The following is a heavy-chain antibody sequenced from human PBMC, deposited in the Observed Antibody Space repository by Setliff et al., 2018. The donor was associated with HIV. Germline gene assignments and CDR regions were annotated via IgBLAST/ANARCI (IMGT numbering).Heavy chain of an antibody. J-gene: IGHJ2*01. CDR3: ARDQRLQGVQPPYWYFDL. CDR1: GGSFNNYS. Sequence: ETLSLTCGVFGGSFNNYSWNWFRQPPGRGLEWIGEISHSGSTSYNSSLKSRVTMSVDTAKNQFSLEMRSLTAADTAVYYCARDQRLQGVQPPYWYFDLWGRGTLVTVSS. D-gene: IGHD2-2*01. V-gene: IGHV4-34*01. CDR2: ISHSGST.